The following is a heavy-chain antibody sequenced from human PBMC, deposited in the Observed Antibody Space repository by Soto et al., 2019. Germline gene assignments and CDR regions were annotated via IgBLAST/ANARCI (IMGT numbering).Heavy chain of an antibody. V-gene: IGHV3-7*03. CDR1: RFTFSSYW. J-gene: IGHJ6*02. D-gene: IGHD3-10*01. CDR3: ARDAYYGSGSGYYSYYYGMDV. CDR2: IKRDGSEI. Sequence: GGSLRLSCEASRFTFSSYWMSWVRQAPGKGLEWVANIKRDGSEIYYGDSVKGRFTISRDNAKNSLYLQMNRLRAEDTALYYCARDAYYGSGSGYYSYYYGMDVWGQATTGTVSS.